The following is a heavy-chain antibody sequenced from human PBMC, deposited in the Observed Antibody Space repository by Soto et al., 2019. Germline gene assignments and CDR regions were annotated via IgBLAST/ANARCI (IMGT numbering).Heavy chain of an antibody. V-gene: IGHV3-23*01. CDR2: IIHNGGST. J-gene: IGHJ4*02. D-gene: IGHD1-20*01. CDR1: GFTFKAHA. Sequence: GGSLRLSCAVSGFTFKAHAMSWVRQAPGKGLEWVSSIIHNGGSTFYADSVKGRFTISRDNSKNMVYLQMNSLRDEDTAVYYCAKDRHNWNDGSLDYWGQGALVTVSS. CDR3: AKDRHNWNDGSLDY.